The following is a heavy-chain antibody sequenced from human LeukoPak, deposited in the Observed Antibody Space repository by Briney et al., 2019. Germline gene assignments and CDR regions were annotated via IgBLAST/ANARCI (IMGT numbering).Heavy chain of an antibody. CDR3: ARGELLDY. CDR2: ISTGSSYI. J-gene: IGHJ4*02. D-gene: IGHD1-26*01. CDR1: GFTFSSYS. V-gene: IGHV3-21*01. Sequence: GGSQRLSCSASGFTFSSYSMNWVRQAPRKGLEWVSFISTGSSYIYYADSVKGRFTISRDNAKNSLYLQMNSLRAEDTAVFYCARGELLDYWGRGTLVTVSS.